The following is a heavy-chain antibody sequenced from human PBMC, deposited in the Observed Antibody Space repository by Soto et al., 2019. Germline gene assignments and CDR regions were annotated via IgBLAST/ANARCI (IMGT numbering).Heavy chain of an antibody. CDR2: ISWNSGSI. CDR1: GFTFDDYA. D-gene: IGHD3-10*01. CDR3: AKGRSGYYYYYGMDV. V-gene: IGHV3-9*01. J-gene: IGHJ6*02. Sequence: EVQLVESGGGLVQPGRSLRLSCAASGFTFDDYAMHWVRQAPGKGLKWVSGISWNSGSIGYADAVKGRFTISRDNAKNSLYLQMNSLRAEDTALYYCAKGRSGYYYYYGMDVWGQGTTVTVSS.